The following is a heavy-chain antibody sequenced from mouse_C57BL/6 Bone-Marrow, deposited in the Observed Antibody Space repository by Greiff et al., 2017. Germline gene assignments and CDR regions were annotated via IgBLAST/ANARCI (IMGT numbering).Heavy chain of an antibody. CDR2: IYPRSGNT. CDR3: ARKDYSNYFDY. Sequence: QVQLQQSGAELARPGASVKLSCKASGYTFTSYGISWVKQRTGQGLEWIGEIYPRSGNTYYNEKFKGKATLTADKSSSTAYMELRSLTSEDYAVYFCARKDYSNYFDYWGQGTTLTVSS. D-gene: IGHD2-5*01. CDR1: GYTFTSYG. V-gene: IGHV1-81*01. J-gene: IGHJ2*01.